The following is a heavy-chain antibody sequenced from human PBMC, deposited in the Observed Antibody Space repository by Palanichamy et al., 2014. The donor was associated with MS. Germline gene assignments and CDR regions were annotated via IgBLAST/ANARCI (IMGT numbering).Heavy chain of an antibody. J-gene: IGHJ4*02. CDR1: GFTFSSYS. Sequence: EVQLVESGGGLVKPGGSLRLSCAASGFTFSSYSMNWVRQAPRKGLEWVSSISSSGSYIYYADSVKGRFTISRDNAKNSLYLQMNSLRAEDTAVYYCAREASSGSFPHWGQGTLVTVSS. CDR3: AREASSGSFPH. CDR2: ISSSGSYI. D-gene: IGHD1-26*01. V-gene: IGHV3-21*01.